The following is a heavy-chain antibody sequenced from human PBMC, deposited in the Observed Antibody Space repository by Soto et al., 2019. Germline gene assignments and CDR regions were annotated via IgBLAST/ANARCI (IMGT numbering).Heavy chain of an antibody. CDR2: ISSTTNYI. J-gene: IGHJ4*02. CDR1: GFTFTRYS. V-gene: IGHV3-21*01. CDR3: ARESEDLTSNFDY. Sequence: GSLRLSCAASGFTFTRYSMNWVRQAPGKGLEWVSSISSTTNYIYYADSMKGRFTVSRDNAKNSVYLEMNSLSAEDTAVYYCARESEDLTSNFDYWGQGTRVTV.